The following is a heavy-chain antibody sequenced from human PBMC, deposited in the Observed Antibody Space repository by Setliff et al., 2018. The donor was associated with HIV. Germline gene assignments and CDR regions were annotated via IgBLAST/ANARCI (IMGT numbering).Heavy chain of an antibody. D-gene: IGHD5-18*01. CDR3: AVDTAMVRGMDV. V-gene: IGHV4-34*12. CDR2: IIHSGGT. J-gene: IGHJ6*02. Sequence: PSETLSLTCAVYGGSFSGYYWHWIRQPPGKGLEWIDEIIHSGGTNYNPSLKSRFTISVDTSKNQFSLKLSSVTAADTAVYYCAVDTAMVRGMDVWGQGTTVTVSS. CDR1: GGSFSGYY.